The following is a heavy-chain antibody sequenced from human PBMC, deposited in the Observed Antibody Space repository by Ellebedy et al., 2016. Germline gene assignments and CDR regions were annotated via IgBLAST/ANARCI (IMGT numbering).Heavy chain of an antibody. CDR2: ISYDGSNK. D-gene: IGHD3-3*01. V-gene: IGHV3-30-3*01. Sequence: GESLKISXAASGFTFSSYAMHWVRQAPGKGLEWVAVISYDGSNKYYADSVKGRFTISRDNSKNTLYLQMNSLRAEDTAVYYCARSGFWSGYCLDYWGQGTLVTVSS. CDR1: GFTFSSYA. J-gene: IGHJ4*02. CDR3: ARSGFWSGYCLDY.